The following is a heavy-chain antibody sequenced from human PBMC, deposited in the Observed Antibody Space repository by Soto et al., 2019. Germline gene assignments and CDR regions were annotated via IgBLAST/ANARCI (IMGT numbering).Heavy chain of an antibody. CDR2: IYYSGST. CDR3: ARRGYSYGWRFDY. J-gene: IGHJ4*02. D-gene: IGHD5-18*01. V-gene: IGHV4-59*08. Sequence: SETLSLTCTVFGESITNYYGGWIRQPPGKGLEFIGYIYYSGSTNYNPSLKSRVTISVDTSKNQFSLKLSSVTAADTAVYYCARRGYSYGWRFDYWGQGTLVTVS. CDR1: GESITNYY.